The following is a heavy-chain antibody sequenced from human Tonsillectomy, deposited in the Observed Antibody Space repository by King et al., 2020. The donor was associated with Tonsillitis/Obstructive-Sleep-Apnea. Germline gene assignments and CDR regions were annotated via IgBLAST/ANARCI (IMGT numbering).Heavy chain of an antibody. J-gene: IGHJ5*02. D-gene: IGHD3-3*01. V-gene: IGHV5-51*03. Sequence: QLVQSGAEVKKPGESLKISCKGSGYSFTSFWIGWVRQMPGKGLEWMGIIYPGDSETRYSPSFQGQVTSSADESINTSYLQWSSLKASDTAMYYCARGFRYCEWLFPPFDPWGQGTLVTVSS. CDR1: GYSFTSFW. CDR2: IYPGDSET. CDR3: ARGFRYCEWLFPPFDP.